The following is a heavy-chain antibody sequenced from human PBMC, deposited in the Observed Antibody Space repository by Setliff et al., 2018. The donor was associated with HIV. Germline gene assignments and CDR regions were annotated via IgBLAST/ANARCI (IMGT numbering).Heavy chain of an antibody. J-gene: IGHJ4*02. V-gene: IGHV3-23*01. Sequence: GALRLSCAASGFTFSSYAMSWVRQASGKGLEWVSAISGSGGSTYYADSVKGRFTISRDNSKNTLYLQMNSLRAGDTAVYYCAKSRESYSGVDYFDSWGQGTLVTVSS. CDR3: AKSRESYSGVDYFDS. CDR2: ISGSGGST. D-gene: IGHD1-26*01. CDR1: GFTFSSYA.